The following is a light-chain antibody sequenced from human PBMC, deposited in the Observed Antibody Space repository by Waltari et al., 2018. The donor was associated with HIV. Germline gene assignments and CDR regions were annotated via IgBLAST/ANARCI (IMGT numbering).Light chain of an antibody. V-gene: IGLV2-18*02. CDR3: SSYTSSSTFVV. J-gene: IGLJ2*01. CDR2: EVS. Sequence: QSALTQPPSVSGSPGQSVTISCTGTSRYLGSYNLFSWYQPPPGQAPNIMIYEVSNRPSGVPDRFSGSKSGNTASLTISGLQAEDEADYYCSSYTSSSTFVVFGGGTKLTVL. CDR1: SRYLGSYNL.